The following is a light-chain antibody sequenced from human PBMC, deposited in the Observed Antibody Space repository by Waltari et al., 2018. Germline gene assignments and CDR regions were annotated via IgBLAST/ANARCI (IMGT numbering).Light chain of an antibody. J-gene: IGLJ3*02. CDR3: ATWDDSLDGPV. CDR2: PND. Sequence: QSVLTPPPSASGTPGQRVTISCFGSSSNIGPPSVSWYQHLPGTAPRPLIPPNDQRPSGVPDRFSASKSGTSASLAISGLQSEDEADFHCATWDDSLDGPVFGGGTKLTVL. CDR1: SSNIGPPS. V-gene: IGLV1-44*01.